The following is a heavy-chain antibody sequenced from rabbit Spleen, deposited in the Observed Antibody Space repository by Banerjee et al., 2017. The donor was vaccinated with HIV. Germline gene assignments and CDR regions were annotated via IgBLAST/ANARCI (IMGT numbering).Heavy chain of an antibody. CDR2: INAVTGKA. CDR3: IRDRGGWGADL. D-gene: IGHD4-1*01. CDR1: GFSFSNKAV. J-gene: IGHJ4*01. V-gene: IGHV1S45*01. Sequence: QEQLVESGGGLVRPEGSLKLSCKASGFSFSNKAVMCWVRQAPGKGLEWIACINAVTGKAVYASWAKGRFTFSKTSSTTVTLQMTSLTDADTATYFCIRDRGGWGADLWGPGTLVTVS.